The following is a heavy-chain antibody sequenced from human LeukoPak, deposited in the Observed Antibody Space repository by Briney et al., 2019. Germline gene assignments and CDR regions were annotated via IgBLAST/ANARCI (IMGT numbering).Heavy chain of an antibody. J-gene: IGHJ4*02. D-gene: IGHD3-10*01. CDR2: INPNSGGT. V-gene: IGHV1-2*02. Sequence: ASVKVSCKASGYTLTDYYIHWVRQAPGQGLEWIGWINPNSGGTNYAQTFEGRVTMTTDTTINTAYVALTSLTSDHTAVYFCARAHYLRLYFFDYWGQGTLVTVSS. CDR1: GYTLTDYY. CDR3: ARAHYLRLYFFDY.